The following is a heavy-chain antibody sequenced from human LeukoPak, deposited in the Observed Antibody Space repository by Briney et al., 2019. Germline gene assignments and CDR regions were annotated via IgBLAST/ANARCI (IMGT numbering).Heavy chain of an antibody. D-gene: IGHD3-16*01. V-gene: IGHV1-46*01. CDR2: VNPSGGST. CDR3: ARGRMITFGGVDAFDI. J-gene: IGHJ3*02. Sequence: ASVKVSCKASGYTFTSYYMHWVRQAPGQGLEWMGIVNPSGGSTSYAQKFQGRVTMTRDTSTSTVYMELSSLRSEDTAVYYCARGRMITFGGVDAFDIWGQGTMVTVSS. CDR1: GYTFTSYY.